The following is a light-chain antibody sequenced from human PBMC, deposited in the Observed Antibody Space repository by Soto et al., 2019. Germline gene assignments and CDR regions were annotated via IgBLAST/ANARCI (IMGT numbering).Light chain of an antibody. CDR3: QQYGSSPPDT. J-gene: IGKJ2*01. Sequence: EIVLTQSPGTLSLSPGERATLSCRASQSVSSSYLAWYQQKPGQAPRLLIYGASSRATGIPDRFSGSGSGTDFTLTISRLEPEDWAVDYCQQYGSSPPDTFGQGTKLEIK. CDR1: QSVSSSY. CDR2: GAS. V-gene: IGKV3-20*01.